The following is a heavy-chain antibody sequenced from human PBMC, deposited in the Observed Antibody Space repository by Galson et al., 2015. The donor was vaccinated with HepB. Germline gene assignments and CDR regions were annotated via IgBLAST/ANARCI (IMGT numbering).Heavy chain of an antibody. D-gene: IGHD2-2*01. J-gene: IGHJ6*02. CDR2: INPSGGGT. V-gene: IGHV1-46*01. CDR3: ARAREVPASIHNDYHFGMDV. CDR1: GYTFTSYY. Sequence: SVKVSCKASGYTFTSYYIHWVRQAPGQGLEWMGVINPSGGGTTYAQKFQGRVTMTRDTSTSTVYMALSSLTSADTAVYYCARAREVPASIHNDYHFGMDVWGQGTTVTVSS.